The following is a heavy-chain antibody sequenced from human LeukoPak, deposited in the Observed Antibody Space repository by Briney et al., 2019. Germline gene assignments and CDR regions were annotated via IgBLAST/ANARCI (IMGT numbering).Heavy chain of an antibody. V-gene: IGHV4-39*01. CDR1: GGSISSSSYY. Sequence: SETLSLTCTVSGGSISSSSYYWGWIRQPSGKGLEWIGSIYYSGSTYYNPSLKSRVTISVDTSKNQFSLKLSSVTAADTAVYYCARQAPLKSYDFWSGYGPAAADYWGQGTLVTVSS. D-gene: IGHD3-3*01. CDR3: ARQAPLKSYDFWSGYGPAAADY. J-gene: IGHJ4*02. CDR2: IYYSGST.